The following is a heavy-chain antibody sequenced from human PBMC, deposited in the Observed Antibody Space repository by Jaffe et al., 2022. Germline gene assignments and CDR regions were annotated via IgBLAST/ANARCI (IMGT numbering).Heavy chain of an antibody. J-gene: IGHJ4*02. CDR1: GYSISSGYY. CDR3: ARVDYGGKTIFGPSDY. V-gene: IGHV4-38-2*01. D-gene: IGHD4-17*01. CDR2: IYHSGST. Sequence: QVQLQESGPGLVKPSETLSLTCAVSGYSISSGYYWGWIRQPPGKGLEWIGSIYHSGSTYYNPSLKSRVTISVDTSKNQFSLKLSSVTAADTAVYYCARVDYGGKTIFGPSDYWGQGTLVTVSS.